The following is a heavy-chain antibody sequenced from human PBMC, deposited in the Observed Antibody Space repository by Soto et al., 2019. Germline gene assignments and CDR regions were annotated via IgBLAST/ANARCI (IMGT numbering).Heavy chain of an antibody. CDR3: ARRGYCSGGSCYSSYYYYGMDV. CDR1: GGTFSSDA. Sequence: QVQLVQSGAEVKKPGSSVKVSCKASGGTFSSDAISWVRQAPGQGLEWMGGFIPIFGTANYAQTFQGRVTITADESTSTAYMELSSLRSEDTAVYYCARRGYCSGGSCYSSYYYYGMDVWGQGTTVTVSS. CDR2: FIPIFGTA. D-gene: IGHD2-15*01. V-gene: IGHV1-69*01. J-gene: IGHJ6*02.